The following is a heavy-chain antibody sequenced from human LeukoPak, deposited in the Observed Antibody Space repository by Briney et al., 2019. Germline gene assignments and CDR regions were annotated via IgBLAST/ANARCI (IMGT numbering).Heavy chain of an antibody. V-gene: IGHV6-1*01. CDR2: TYYRSKWYN. J-gene: IGHJ6*02. CDR3: ARDKYSSGWLLVYYYGVDV. Sequence: SQTLSLTCAISGDSVSSNSAAWNWIRQSPSRGLEWLGRTYYRSKWYNDYAVSVKSRITINPDTSKNQFSLQLNSVTPEDTAVYYCARDKYSSGWLLVYYYGVDVWGQGTTVTVSS. D-gene: IGHD6-19*01. CDR1: GDSVSSNSAA.